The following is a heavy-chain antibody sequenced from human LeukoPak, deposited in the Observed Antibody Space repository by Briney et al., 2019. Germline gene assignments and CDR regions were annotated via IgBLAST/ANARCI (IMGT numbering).Heavy chain of an antibody. V-gene: IGHV1-18*01. CDR1: GYTFTSYG. CDR3: ASSADGDNNSDFDY. D-gene: IGHD4-17*01. J-gene: IGHJ4*02. CDR2: ISAYHGNT. Sequence: ASVKVSCKASGYTFTSYGISWVRQAPGQGLEWMGWISAYHGNTNYAQKLQGRVTMTTDTSTSTAYMELSRLRSDDTAVYYCASSADGDNNSDFDYWGQGTLVTVSS.